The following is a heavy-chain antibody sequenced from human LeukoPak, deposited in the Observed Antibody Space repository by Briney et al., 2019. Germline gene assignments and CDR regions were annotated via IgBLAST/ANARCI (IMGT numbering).Heavy chain of an antibody. CDR1: GYTFTSYG. D-gene: IGHD2-15*01. Sequence: GASVKVSCKASGYTFTSYGISWVRQAPGQGLEWMGWISAYNGNTNYAQKLQGRVTMTTDTSTSTAYMELRSLRSDDTAVYYCARGHLGYCSGGSCSPPGVYYWGQGTLVTVSS. J-gene: IGHJ4*02. V-gene: IGHV1-18*01. CDR3: ARGHLGYCSGGSCSPPGVYY. CDR2: ISAYNGNT.